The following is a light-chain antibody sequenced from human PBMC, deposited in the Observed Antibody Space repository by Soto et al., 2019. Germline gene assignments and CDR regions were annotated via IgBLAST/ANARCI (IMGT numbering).Light chain of an antibody. J-gene: IGLJ2*01. Sequence: QSVLTQPPSLSAAPGEKVTISCSGRTCNIVNNFVSWYRQLPGAAPQLLIHTNNKRPSGISDRFSGSKSGSSATLGITGLQTGDEAHYYCGTWDYSVTAFVFGGGTKLTVL. CDR3: GTWDYSVTAFV. V-gene: IGLV1-51*01. CDR1: TCNIVNNF. CDR2: TNN.